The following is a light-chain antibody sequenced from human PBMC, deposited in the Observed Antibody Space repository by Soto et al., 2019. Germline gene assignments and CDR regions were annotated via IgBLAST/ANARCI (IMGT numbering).Light chain of an antibody. Sequence: SYELTLPPSVSVAPGQTARITCGGNNIGCKSVHWYHQKPGQAPVLVVHDDTDRPSGIPERFSGSNSGNTATLTISRDEAGDEADYYCQVWDSRSAHYVFGTGTKLTVL. J-gene: IGLJ1*01. CDR3: QVWDSRSAHYV. V-gene: IGLV3-21*02. CDR1: NIGCKS. CDR2: DDT.